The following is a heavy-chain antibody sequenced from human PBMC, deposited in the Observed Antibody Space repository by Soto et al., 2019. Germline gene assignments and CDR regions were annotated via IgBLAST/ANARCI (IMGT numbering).Heavy chain of an antibody. D-gene: IGHD4-17*01. V-gene: IGHV1-46*01. CDR3: ARDRGTTVVNGPYYYYYGMDV. J-gene: IGHJ6*02. CDR1: GYTFTSYY. Sequence: ASVKVSCKASGYTFTSYYMHWVRQAPGQGLERMGIINPSGGSTSYAQKFQGRVTITADKSTSTAYMELSSLRSEDTAVYYCARDRGTTVVNGPYYYYYGMDVWGQGTTVTVSS. CDR2: INPSGGST.